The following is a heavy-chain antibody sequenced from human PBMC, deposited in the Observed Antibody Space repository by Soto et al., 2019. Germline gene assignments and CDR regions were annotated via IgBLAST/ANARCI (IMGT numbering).Heavy chain of an antibody. CDR1: GFTFDDYA. CDR3: AKDIGYGDPPGAFDI. V-gene: IGHV3-9*01. J-gene: IGHJ3*02. Sequence: EVQLVESGGGLVQPGRSLRLSCAASGFTFDDYAMHWVRQAPGKGLEWVSGISWNSGSIGYADSVKGRFTISRDNAKNSLYLQMNSLRAEDTALYYCAKDIGYGDPPGAFDIWGQGTMVTVSS. D-gene: IGHD4-17*01. CDR2: ISWNSGSI.